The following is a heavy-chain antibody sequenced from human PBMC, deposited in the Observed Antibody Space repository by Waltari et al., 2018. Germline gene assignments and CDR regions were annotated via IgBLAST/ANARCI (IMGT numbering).Heavy chain of an antibody. CDR1: GGSFIGYY. Sequence: QVQLQQWGAGLLKPSETLSLTCAVYGGSFIGYYWSWIRQPPGKGLEWIGEINHSGYSSYNSSLKSRVTISVDTSKNQFSLKLTSVTAADTAVYYCASWGGPANYFDYWGQGTLVSVSS. V-gene: IGHV4-34*02. D-gene: IGHD2-21*01. CDR2: INHSGYS. J-gene: IGHJ4*02. CDR3: ASWGGPANYFDY.